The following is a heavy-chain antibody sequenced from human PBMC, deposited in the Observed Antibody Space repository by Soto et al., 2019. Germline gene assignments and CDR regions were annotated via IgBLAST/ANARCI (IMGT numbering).Heavy chain of an antibody. J-gene: IGHJ4*02. D-gene: IGHD5-12*01. CDR3: TREGNGYKYYFDY. CDR2: ISYDGSSK. CDR1: GFIFNGYG. Sequence: QVQLVDSGGGVVQPGRSLRLSCAASGFIFNGYGLHWVRQAPGKGLEWVAMISYDGSSKYYADSVKGRFTISRDNSKNMMYLQMNSLRPEDTAVYYCTREGNGYKYYFDYWGQGTLVTVSS. V-gene: IGHV3-30-3*01.